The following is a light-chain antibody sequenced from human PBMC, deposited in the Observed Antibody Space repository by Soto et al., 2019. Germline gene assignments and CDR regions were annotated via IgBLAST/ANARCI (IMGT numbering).Light chain of an antibody. CDR1: QGISSY. Sequence: DIQLTQSPSFLSASXXDRVTITCRASQGISSYLAWYQQKPGKAPKXXIYAASTLQSGVPSRFSGSGSGTEFTLTISSLQPEDFATYYCQQLNSYPITFGHGTRLEI. V-gene: IGKV1-9*01. CDR2: AAS. J-gene: IGKJ5*01. CDR3: QQLNSYPIT.